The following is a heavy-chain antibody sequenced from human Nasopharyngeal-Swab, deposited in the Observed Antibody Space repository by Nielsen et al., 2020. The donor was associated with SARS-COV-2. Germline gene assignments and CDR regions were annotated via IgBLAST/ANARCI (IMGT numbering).Heavy chain of an antibody. Sequence: ASVKVSCKASGYTFTSYYMHWVRQAPGQGLEWMGIINPSGGSTSYAQKFQGRVTMTRDTSTSTVYMELSSLRSEDTAVYYCARKSLRYSSGWLVAFDIWGQGTMVTVSS. V-gene: IGHV1-46*01. J-gene: IGHJ3*02. CDR3: ARKSLRYSSGWLVAFDI. D-gene: IGHD6-19*01. CDR1: GYTFTSYY. CDR2: INPSGGST.